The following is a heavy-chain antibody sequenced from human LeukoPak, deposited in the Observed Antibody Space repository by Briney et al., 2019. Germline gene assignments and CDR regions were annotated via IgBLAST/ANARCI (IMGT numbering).Heavy chain of an antibody. Sequence: GGSLRLSCAASGLTFSSYAMHWVRQAPGKGLEWVAVISYDGSNKYYADSVKGRFTISRDNSKNTLYLQMNSLRAEDTAVYYCARERLDMVRGVTNWFDPWGQGTLVTVSS. V-gene: IGHV3-30*04. D-gene: IGHD3-10*01. CDR2: ISYDGSNK. CDR1: GLTFSSYA. J-gene: IGHJ5*02. CDR3: ARERLDMVRGVTNWFDP.